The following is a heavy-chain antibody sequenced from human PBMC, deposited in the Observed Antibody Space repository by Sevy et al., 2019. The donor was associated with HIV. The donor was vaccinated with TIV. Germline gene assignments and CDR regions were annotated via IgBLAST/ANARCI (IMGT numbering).Heavy chain of an antibody. CDR3: AKEGGSYNYDSSGLFDY. J-gene: IGHJ4*02. CDR2: ISGSGYST. CDR1: GFTFSSYA. D-gene: IGHD3-22*01. V-gene: IGHV3-23*01. Sequence: GGSLRLSCAASGFTFSSYAMTWVRQAPGKGLEWVSGISGSGYSTYYADSVKGRFTISRDNSKNTLYLQMNSLRAEVTAVYYCAKEGGSYNYDSSGLFDYWGQGPLVTVSS.